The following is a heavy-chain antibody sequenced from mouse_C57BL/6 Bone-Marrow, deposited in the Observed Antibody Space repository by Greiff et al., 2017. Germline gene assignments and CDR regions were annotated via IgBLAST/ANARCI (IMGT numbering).Heavy chain of an antibody. CDR1: GFSINSDCY. CDR3: ARDGENDYYGVAY. Sequence: ESGPSLVRPSQTLSLTCTVTGFSINSDCYWIWIRQIPGNKLEYIGYTVYSGITYYNPSLESRTYITRDTSKNQFSRKLSSVTTEDTATDYCARDGENDYYGVAYWGQGTLVTVSA. D-gene: IGHD1-1*01. V-gene: IGHV3-3*01. CDR2: TVYSGIT. J-gene: IGHJ3*01.